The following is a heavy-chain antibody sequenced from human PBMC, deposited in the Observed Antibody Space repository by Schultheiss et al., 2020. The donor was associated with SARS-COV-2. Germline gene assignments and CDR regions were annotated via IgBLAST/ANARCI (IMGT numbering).Heavy chain of an antibody. Sequence: ASVKVSCKASGYTFTDYGLSWVRQAPGQGLEWMGWISVYNGDTYYAQMFQGRVTITADESTSTAYMELSSLRSEDTAVYYCARGVEMATSDTLDYWGQGTLVTVSS. CDR1: GYTFTDYG. CDR2: ISVYNGDT. V-gene: IGHV1-18*01. CDR3: ARGVEMATSDTLDY. J-gene: IGHJ4*02. D-gene: IGHD5-24*01.